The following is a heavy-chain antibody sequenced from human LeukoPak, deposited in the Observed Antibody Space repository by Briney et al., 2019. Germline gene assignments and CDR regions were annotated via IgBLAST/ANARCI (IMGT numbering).Heavy chain of an antibody. J-gene: IGHJ4*02. V-gene: IGHV3-23*01. Sequence: PGGSLRLSCVGSGFTFSRSAMSWVRLAPGKGLEWVSGISASGGHTYYTDSVKGRFTISRDNSGTTVSLQMNSLTMDGTAVYFCAKEGRLTVAAVVVENYFDFWGQGTPVIVSA. D-gene: IGHD3-22*01. CDR1: GFTFSRSA. CDR3: AKEGRLTVAAVVVENYFDF. CDR2: ISASGGHT.